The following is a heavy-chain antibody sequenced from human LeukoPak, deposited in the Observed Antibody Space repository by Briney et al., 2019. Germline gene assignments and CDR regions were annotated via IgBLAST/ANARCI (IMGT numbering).Heavy chain of an antibody. D-gene: IGHD4-17*01. CDR2: IYYSGRT. CDR1: GFTFSNYW. Sequence: GSLRLSCAASGFTFSNYWMSWVRQAPGKGLEWIGSIYYSGRTYYNPSLKSRVTISIDTSKNQFSLKLTSVTAADTAVYYCARDQTTMTTRGMDVWGQGTTVTVSS. J-gene: IGHJ6*02. V-gene: IGHV4-4*02. CDR3: ARDQTTMTTRGMDV.